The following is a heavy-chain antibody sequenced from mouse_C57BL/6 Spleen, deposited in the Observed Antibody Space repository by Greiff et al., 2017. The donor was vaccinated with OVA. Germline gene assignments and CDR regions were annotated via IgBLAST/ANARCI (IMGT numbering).Heavy chain of an antibody. CDR2: IRSKSNNYAT. CDR1: GFSFNTYA. D-gene: IGHD2-1*01. CDR3: VRHGGNYYAMDY. V-gene: IGHV10-1*01. Sequence: EVNVVESGGGLVQPKGSLKLSCAASGFSFNTYAMNWVRQAPGKGLEWVARIRSKSNNYATYYADSVKDRFTISRDDSESMLYLQMNNLKTEDTAMYYCVRHGGNYYAMDYWGQGTSVTVSS. J-gene: IGHJ4*01.